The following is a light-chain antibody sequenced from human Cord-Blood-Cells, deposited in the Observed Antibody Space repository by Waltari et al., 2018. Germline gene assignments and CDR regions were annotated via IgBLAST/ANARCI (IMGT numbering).Light chain of an antibody. CDR2: DAS. V-gene: IGKV3-11*01. CDR1: QRVSSY. J-gene: IGKJ2*01. Sequence: EIALTHCAATPSLTPGQRATRSHRASQRVSSYLAWYQQKPGKAPRLLISDASNRATGIPARFSGSGSGTDFTLTISSLEPDDFAFYYCQQRSNWHTFGQGTKLEIK. CDR3: QQRSNWHT.